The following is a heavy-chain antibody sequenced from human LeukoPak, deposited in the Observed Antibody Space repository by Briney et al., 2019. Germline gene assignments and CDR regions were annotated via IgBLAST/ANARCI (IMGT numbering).Heavy chain of an antibody. Sequence: GGSLRLSCAASGFTVSSSSMNWVRLGPGKGLEWVSVISSDGNTYYADSVKGRFTISRDNSRNTPSLQMHGLRADDTAVYYCARGQEQFSSPWQWGPRRKNFYYYGMDVWGQGTTVTVSS. CDR2: ISSDGNT. V-gene: IGHV3-66*01. CDR3: ARGQEQFSSPWQWGPRRKNFYYYGMDV. CDR1: GFTVSSSS. J-gene: IGHJ6*02. D-gene: IGHD6-19*01.